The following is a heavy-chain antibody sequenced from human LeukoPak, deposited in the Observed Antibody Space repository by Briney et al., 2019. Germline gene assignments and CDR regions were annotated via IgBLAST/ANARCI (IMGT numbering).Heavy chain of an antibody. CDR2: IRGSGGST. CDR3: AKDPLVRGATYDF. Sequence: GGSLRLSCAASGFTFRSYAMSWVRQAPGKGLEWVSAIRGSGGSTYYADSVKGRFTISRDNSKNTLYLQVNSLRAEDTAVYYCAKDPLVRGATYDFWGQGTLVTVSS. J-gene: IGHJ4*02. V-gene: IGHV3-23*01. CDR1: GFTFRSYA. D-gene: IGHD3-10*01.